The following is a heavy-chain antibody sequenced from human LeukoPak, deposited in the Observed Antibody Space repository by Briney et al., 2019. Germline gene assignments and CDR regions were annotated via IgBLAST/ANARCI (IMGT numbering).Heavy chain of an antibody. D-gene: IGHD3-16*01. V-gene: IGHV1-46*01. J-gene: IGHJ4*02. CDR1: GYTFTTYY. CDR2: IDPTGGST. Sequence: ASVKVSCKASGYTFTTYYIHWVRQAPGQGLEWMGIIDPTGGSTNYAQKFQGRLTMTRDTSTSTVYMELSRLRSDDTAVYYCAREGEWCYLDYWGQGTLVTVSS. CDR3: AREGEWCYLDY.